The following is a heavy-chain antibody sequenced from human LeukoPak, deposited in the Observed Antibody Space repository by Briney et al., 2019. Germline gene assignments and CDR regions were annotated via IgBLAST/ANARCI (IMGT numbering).Heavy chain of an antibody. Sequence: SETLSLTCTVSGGSINSYYWSWIRQPPGKGLEWIGYIYYSGSTNYNPSLKSRVTISVDTPKNQFFLKLSSVTAADTAVYYCARRGATYLDYWGQGTLVTVSS. CDR1: GGSINSYY. CDR3: ARRGATYLDY. CDR2: IYYSGST. J-gene: IGHJ4*02. D-gene: IGHD3-10*01. V-gene: IGHV4-59*08.